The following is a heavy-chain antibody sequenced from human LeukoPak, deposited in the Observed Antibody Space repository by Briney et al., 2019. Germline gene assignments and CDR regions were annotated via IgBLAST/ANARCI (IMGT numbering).Heavy chain of an antibody. Sequence: GASVKVSCKASGGTFSSYTISWVRQAPGQGLEWMGRIIPILGIANYAQKFQGRVTTTADKSTSTAYMELSSLRSEDTAVYYCAISIVATILDYWGQGTLVTVSS. CDR3: AISIVATILDY. D-gene: IGHD5-12*01. J-gene: IGHJ4*02. V-gene: IGHV1-69*02. CDR1: GGTFSSYT. CDR2: IIPILGIA.